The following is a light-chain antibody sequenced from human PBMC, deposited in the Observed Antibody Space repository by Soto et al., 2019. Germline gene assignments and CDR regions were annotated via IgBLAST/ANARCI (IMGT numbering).Light chain of an antibody. CDR3: QHYGSSTQT. J-gene: IGKJ1*01. V-gene: IGKV3-20*01. CDR2: GAS. Sequence: EIVLTQSPGTLSLSPGERATLSCRASQSVSATYLAWYQQRPGQAPRLLIYGASSRATGIPDRFSGSGSATDFTLAITRLEPEDFAVYYCQHYGSSTQTFGQGTRVDI. CDR1: QSVSATY.